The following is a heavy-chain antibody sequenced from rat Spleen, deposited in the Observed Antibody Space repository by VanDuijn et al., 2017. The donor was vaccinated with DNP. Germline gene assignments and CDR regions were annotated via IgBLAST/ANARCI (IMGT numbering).Heavy chain of an antibody. CDR1: RITFSDHN. D-gene: IGHD3-2*01. CDR2: ISPSGGST. CDR3: ARGGLWFDY. V-gene: IGHV5-7*01. J-gene: IGHJ2*01. Sequence: EVQLVESGGGLVQPGRSLKLSCVVSRITFSDHNMAWVRQAPKKGLEWVATISPSGGSTYYRDSVKGRFTISRDNAKYTHYLQMDSLRSEDTATYYCARGGLWFDYWGQGVMVTVSS.